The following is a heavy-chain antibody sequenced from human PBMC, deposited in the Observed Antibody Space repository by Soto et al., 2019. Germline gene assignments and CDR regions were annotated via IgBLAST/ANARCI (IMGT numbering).Heavy chain of an antibody. CDR2: VDPRDSYT. D-gene: IGHD6-13*01. Sequence: PGESLKISCKGSGYSFATFWITWVRQLPGKGLEWMGTVDPRDSYTNYSPSFQGHVTMSADKSISTAYLQWNSLEASDTAFYFCARSPRSSPYFDYWGQGALVTVSS. CDR1: GYSFATFW. CDR3: ARSPRSSPYFDY. J-gene: IGHJ4*02. V-gene: IGHV5-10-1*01.